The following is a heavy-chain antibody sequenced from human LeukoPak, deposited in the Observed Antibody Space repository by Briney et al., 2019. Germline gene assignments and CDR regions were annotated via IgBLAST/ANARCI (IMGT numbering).Heavy chain of an antibody. CDR1: GYTYTSYA. J-gene: IGHJ3*02. CDR3: ARRGGYHSDAFDI. CDR2: INAGNGNT. D-gene: IGHD3-16*02. V-gene: IGHV1-3*01. Sequence: GASVKVSCKASGYTYTSYAMHWVRQAPGQRLEWMGWINAGNGNTKYSQKFQGRVTITRDTSASTAYMELSSLRSEDTAVYYCARRGGYHSDAFDIWGQGTMVTVSS.